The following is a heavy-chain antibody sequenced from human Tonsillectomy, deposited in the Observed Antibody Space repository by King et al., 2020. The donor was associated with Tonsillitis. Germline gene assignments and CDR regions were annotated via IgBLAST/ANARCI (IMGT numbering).Heavy chain of an antibody. CDR1: GFTFSSYG. D-gene: IGHD2-2*01. CDR2: IWYDGSNK. V-gene: IGHV3-33*01. J-gene: IGHJ4*02. Sequence: VQLVESGGGVVQPGRSLRLSCAASGFTFSSYGMHWVRQAPGKGLEWVAVIWYDGSNKYYADSGKGRFTISRDNSKNTLYLQMNSLRAEDTAVYYCARAYCSSTSCYGYFDYWGQGTLVTVSS. CDR3: ARAYCSSTSCYGYFDY.